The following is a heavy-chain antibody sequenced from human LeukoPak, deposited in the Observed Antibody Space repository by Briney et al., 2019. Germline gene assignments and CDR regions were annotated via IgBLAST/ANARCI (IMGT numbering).Heavy chain of an antibody. V-gene: IGHV4-4*07. CDR1: GGSISSYY. J-gene: IGHJ3*02. Sequence: SETLSPTCTVSGGSISSYYWSWTRQPAGKGLEWIGRIYTSGSTNYNPSLKSRVTMSVDTSKNQFSLKLSSVTAADTAVYYCARDPGYPNAFDIWGQGTMVTVSS. CDR3: ARDPGYPNAFDI. CDR2: IYTSGST. D-gene: IGHD5-12*01.